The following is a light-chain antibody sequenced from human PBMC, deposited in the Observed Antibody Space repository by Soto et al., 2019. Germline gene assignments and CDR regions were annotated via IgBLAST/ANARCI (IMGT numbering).Light chain of an antibody. CDR3: QQYKGYSQR. J-gene: IGKJ1*01. CDR2: DAS. V-gene: IGKV1-5*01. Sequence: QGPQRPSSLAASVGDSVTISCRASRSSSSWLAWYQQKPGQAPKLLIYDASSLESGVPSRFSGRGSGTEFTLTISILQPDDFATYYSQQYKGYSQRFGQGTKGDIK. CDR1: RSSSSW.